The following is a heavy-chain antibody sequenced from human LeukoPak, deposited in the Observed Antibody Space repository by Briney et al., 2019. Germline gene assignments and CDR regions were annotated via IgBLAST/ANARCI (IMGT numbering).Heavy chain of an antibody. V-gene: IGHV3-7*01. J-gene: IGHJ4*02. CDR3: ARDRSRAEDD. D-gene: IGHD1-14*01. CDR1: GFTFSNYW. Sequence: GGSPRLSCVASGFTFSNYWMSWVRQAPGKGLEWVGNIKQDGSEENYVDSVKGRFTISRDNAENSVYLQMNSLRAEDTAVYYCARDRSRAEDDWGQGTLVTVSS. CDR2: IKQDGSEE.